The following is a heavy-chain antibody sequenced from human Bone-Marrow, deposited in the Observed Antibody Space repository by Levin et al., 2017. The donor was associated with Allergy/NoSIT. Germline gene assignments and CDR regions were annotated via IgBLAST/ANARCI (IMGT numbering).Heavy chain of an antibody. Sequence: SETLSLTCAVSGGSISSSNWWSWVRQPPGKGLEWIGEIYHSGSTNYNPSLKSRVTISVDKSKNQFSLKLSSVTAADTAVYYCARGRAELRYFDWLPKSRWFDPWGQGTLVTVSS. CDR3: ARGRAELRYFDWLPKSRWFDP. D-gene: IGHD3-9*01. J-gene: IGHJ5*02. CDR2: IYHSGST. CDR1: GGSISSSNW. V-gene: IGHV4-4*02.